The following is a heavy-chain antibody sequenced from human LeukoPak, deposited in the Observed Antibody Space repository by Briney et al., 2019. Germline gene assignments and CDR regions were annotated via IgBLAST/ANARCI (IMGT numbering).Heavy chain of an antibody. CDR1: GYTFTGYY. CDR3: ARGRITISEDYFDY. Sequence: GASVKVSCKASGYTFTGYYMHWVRQAPGQGLEWMGWINPNSGGTNYAQKFQGRVTMTRDTSISTAYMELSRLRSDDTAVYYCARGRITISEDYFDYWGQGILVTVSS. CDR2: INPNSGGT. J-gene: IGHJ4*02. D-gene: IGHD3-9*01. V-gene: IGHV1-2*02.